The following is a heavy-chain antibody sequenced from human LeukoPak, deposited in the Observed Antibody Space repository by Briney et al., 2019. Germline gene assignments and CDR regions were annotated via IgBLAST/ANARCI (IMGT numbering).Heavy chain of an antibody. J-gene: IGHJ5*02. V-gene: IGHV4-59*01. CDR1: GGSISSYY. Sequence: SETLSLTCTVSGGSISSYYWSWIRQPPGKGLEWIGYIYYSGSTNYNPSLKSRVTISVDTSKNQFSLKLSSVTAADTAVYYCARVTINGDYKYLGWFDPWGQGTLVTVSS. CDR3: ARVTINGDYKYLGWFDP. D-gene: IGHD4-17*01. CDR2: IYYSGST.